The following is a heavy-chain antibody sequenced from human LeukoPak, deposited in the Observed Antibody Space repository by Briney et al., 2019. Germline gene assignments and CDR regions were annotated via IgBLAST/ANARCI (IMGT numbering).Heavy chain of an antibody. V-gene: IGHV1-18*01. J-gene: IGHJ4*02. D-gene: IGHD3-9*01. CDR1: GYTFTIYG. Sequence: ASVKVSFKGSGYTFTIYGISWVRQAPGQGREWMGGISAYNGNTTYAQKLQGRVPMTTDTPTSTAYMELRSLRSDDTAVYYCARGDILTGYSHFAYWRQGTLVTVSS. CDR3: ARGDILTGYSHFAY. CDR2: ISAYNGNT.